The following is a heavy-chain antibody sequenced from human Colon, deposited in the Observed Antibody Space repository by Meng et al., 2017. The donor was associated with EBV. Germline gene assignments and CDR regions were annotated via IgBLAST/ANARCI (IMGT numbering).Heavy chain of an antibody. J-gene: IGHJ4*02. CDR1: GGSINLCDYY. V-gene: IGHV4-30-4*01. CDR2: IYYTGST. Sequence: LPVSCPVLVNPSQTLPSPFSVSGGSINLCDYYWSWIRQPPGKGLEWIGYIYYTGSTYYNPSLKRRVTISMDTSKNQFSLRLSSVTAADTAVYYCARNYYFDYWGQGTLVTVSS. CDR3: ARNYYFDY.